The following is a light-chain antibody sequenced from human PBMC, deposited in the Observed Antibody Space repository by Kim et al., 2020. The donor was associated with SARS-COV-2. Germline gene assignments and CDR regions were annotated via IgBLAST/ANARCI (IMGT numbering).Light chain of an antibody. J-gene: IGKJ2*01. Sequence: EIVLTQSPVTLSLSPGERVTLSCRASQSVSSIYLAWYQQKPGQAPRPLIYAASSRATGIPDRFSGSGSGTDFTLTISRLEPEDFAVYYCRQYDDSPYTFGQGTKLEI. V-gene: IGKV3-20*01. CDR3: RQYDDSPYT. CDR2: AAS. CDR1: QSVSSIY.